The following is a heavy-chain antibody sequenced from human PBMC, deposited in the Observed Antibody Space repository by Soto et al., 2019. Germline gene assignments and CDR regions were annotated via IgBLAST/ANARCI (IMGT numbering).Heavy chain of an antibody. CDR2: IDPSDSQT. CDR1: GYSFAGYW. D-gene: IGHD3-22*01. CDR3: ARQIYDSDTGPNSQYYFDS. Sequence: GESLKISCKGSGYSFAGYWITWVRQKPGKGLEWMGRIDPSDSQTYYSPSFRGHVTISATKSITTVFLQWSSLRASDTAMYYCARQIYDSDTGPNSQYYFDSWGQGTPVTVSS. V-gene: IGHV5-10-1*01. J-gene: IGHJ4*02.